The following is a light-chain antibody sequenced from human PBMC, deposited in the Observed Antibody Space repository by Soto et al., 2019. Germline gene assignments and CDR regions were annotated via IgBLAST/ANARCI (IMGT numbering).Light chain of an antibody. CDR2: GVS. CDR3: SSFTGSYFYV. CDR1: SSDVGAYKY. J-gene: IGLJ1*01. Sequence: QSALTQPASVSGSPGQSITISCTGTSSDVGAYKYVSWYQQHPGKVPKLIIYGVSNRPSGVSNRFSGSKSGNTAFLTISGLQPEDEADYYCSSFTGSYFYVFGPGTKVTVL. V-gene: IGLV2-14*03.